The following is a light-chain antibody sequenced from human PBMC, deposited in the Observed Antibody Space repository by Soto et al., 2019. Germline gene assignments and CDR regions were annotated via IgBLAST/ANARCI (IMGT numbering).Light chain of an antibody. CDR1: QSIGRF. CDR3: QQCYMGWT. CDR2: DAS. Sequence: DIQITQSPAPLSASVGDRVTITCRASQSIGRFLAWYQHQPGKAPKLLIYDASTLESGVPSRFSGTGSGTEFTFSITSLQPEDFGTYYCQQCYMGWTFGQGTKVDIK. V-gene: IGKV1-5*01. J-gene: IGKJ1*01.